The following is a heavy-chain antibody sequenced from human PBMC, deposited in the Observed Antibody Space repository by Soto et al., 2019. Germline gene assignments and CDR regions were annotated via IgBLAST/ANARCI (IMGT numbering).Heavy chain of an antibody. CDR3: ARSICSGGSCYLSYYYYGMDV. CDR2: IIPIFGTA. D-gene: IGHD2-15*01. CDR1: GGTFSSYA. Sequence: SVKVSCKASGGTFSSYAISWVRQAPGQGLEWMGGIIPIFGTANYAQKFQGRVTITADESTSTAYMELSSLRSEDTAVYYCARSICSGGSCYLSYYYYGMDVWGQGTTVTVSS. J-gene: IGHJ6*02. V-gene: IGHV1-69*13.